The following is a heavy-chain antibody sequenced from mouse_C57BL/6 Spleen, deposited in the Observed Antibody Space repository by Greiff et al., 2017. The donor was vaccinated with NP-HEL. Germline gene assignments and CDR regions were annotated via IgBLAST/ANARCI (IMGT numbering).Heavy chain of an antibody. J-gene: IGHJ2*01. CDR1: GFNIKDDY. V-gene: IGHV14-4*01. CDR2: IDPENGDT. CDR3: PTPPFDY. Sequence: EVKLQESGAELVRPGASVKLSCTASGFNIKDDYMHWVKQRPEQGLEWIGWIDPENGDTEYASKFQGKATITADTSSNTAYLQLSSLTSEDTAVYYCPTPPFDYWGQGTTLTVSS.